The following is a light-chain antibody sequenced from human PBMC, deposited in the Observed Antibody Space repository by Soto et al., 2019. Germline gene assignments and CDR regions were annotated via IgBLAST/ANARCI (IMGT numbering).Light chain of an antibody. CDR3: QQVNVYPST. J-gene: IGKJ4*01. V-gene: IGKV3-15*01. CDR1: QSVSSN. CDR2: DAS. Sequence: EIVMTQSPATLSVSPGERATLSCRASQSVSSNLAWYQQKPGQAPRLLIYDASTLHSGVPSRFSGGGSGTDFTLTISSLQPEDFATYYCQQVNVYPSTFGGGTKVDIK.